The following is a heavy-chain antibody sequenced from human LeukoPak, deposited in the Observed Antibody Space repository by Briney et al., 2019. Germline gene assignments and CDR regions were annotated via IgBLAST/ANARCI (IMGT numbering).Heavy chain of an antibody. V-gene: IGHV4-59*01. J-gene: IGHJ4*02. CDR2: IYYSGST. CDR1: GGSISSYY. Sequence: SETLSHTCTVSGGSISSYYWSWIRQPPGKGLEWIGYIYYSGSTNYNPSLKSRVTISVETSKNQFSLKLSPVTAADTAVYYCARVTGYMIEDYFDYWGQRTLVTVSS. D-gene: IGHD3-22*01. CDR3: ARVTGYMIEDYFDY.